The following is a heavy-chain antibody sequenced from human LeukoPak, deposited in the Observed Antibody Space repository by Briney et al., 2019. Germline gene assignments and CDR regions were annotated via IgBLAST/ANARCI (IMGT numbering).Heavy chain of an antibody. V-gene: IGHV1-69*13. Sequence: SVKVSCKASGGTFSSYAISWVRQAPGQGLEWMGGIIPIFGTANYAQKFQGRVTITADESTSTAYMELSSLRSEDTAVYYCARGETPYGDYTNTYYFDYWGQGTLVTVSS. CDR3: ARGETPYGDYTNTYYFDY. CDR2: IIPIFGTA. CDR1: GGTFSSYA. J-gene: IGHJ4*02. D-gene: IGHD4-17*01.